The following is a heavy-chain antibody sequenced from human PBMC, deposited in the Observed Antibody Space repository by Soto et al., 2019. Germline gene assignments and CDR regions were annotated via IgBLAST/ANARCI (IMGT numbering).Heavy chain of an antibody. CDR3: ASLTVFSV. CDR2: INHSGST. J-gene: IGHJ4*02. Sequence: SETLSITCAVYGGSFSGYYWSWILQPPGKGLEWIGEINHSGSTNYNPSLKSRVTISLDTSKNQFSLTLSSVTAADTAVYYCASLTVFSVWSQGTMVNVSS. D-gene: IGHD1-26*01. CDR1: GGSFSGYY. V-gene: IGHV4-34*01.